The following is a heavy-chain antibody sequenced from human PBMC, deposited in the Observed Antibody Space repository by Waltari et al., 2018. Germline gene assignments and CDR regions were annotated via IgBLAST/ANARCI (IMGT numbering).Heavy chain of an antibody. CDR2: ITLDGSEK. Sequence: EVQLEESGGGLVQPGGSLTVSCAAAGFISSKYGMSWVRQAPGKGLEFVANITLDGSEKYYLDSVKGRFTISSDKAKKSLYLQMNSLRAEDTAVYYCARDRDAADYWGQGTRVTVSS. J-gene: IGHJ4*02. CDR3: ARDRDAADY. CDR1: GFISSKYG. D-gene: IGHD3-10*01. V-gene: IGHV3-7*01.